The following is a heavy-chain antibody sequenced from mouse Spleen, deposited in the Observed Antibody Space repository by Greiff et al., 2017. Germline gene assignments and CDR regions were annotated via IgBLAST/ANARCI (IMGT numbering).Heavy chain of an antibody. V-gene: IGHV3-6*02. Sequence: EVQLQQSGPGLVKPSQSLSLTCSVTGYSITSGYYWNWIRQFPGNKLEWMGYISYDGSNNYNPSLKNRISITRDTSKNQFFLKLNSVTTEDTATYYCAKWAVVADYWGQGTTLTVSS. CDR2: ISYDGSN. CDR3: AKWAVVADY. CDR1: GYSITSGYY. J-gene: IGHJ2*01. D-gene: IGHD1-1*01.